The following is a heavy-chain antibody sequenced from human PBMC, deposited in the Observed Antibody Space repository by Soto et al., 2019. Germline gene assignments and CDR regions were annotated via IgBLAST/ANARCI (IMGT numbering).Heavy chain of an antibody. D-gene: IGHD3-10*01. J-gene: IGHJ6*02. CDR1: GGTFSSYA. Sequence: GASVKVSCKSSGGTFSSYAISCVRQSPGQGLEWMGGIIPIFGTANYAQKFQGRVTITADESTSTAYMELSSLRSEDTAVYYCARAYYGSNYYYGMDVWGQGTTVTVSS. CDR3: ARAYYGSNYYYGMDV. CDR2: IIPIFGTA. V-gene: IGHV1-69*13.